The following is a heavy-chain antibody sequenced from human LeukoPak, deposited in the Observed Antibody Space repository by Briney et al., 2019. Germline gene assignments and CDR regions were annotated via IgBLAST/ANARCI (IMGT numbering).Heavy chain of an antibody. D-gene: IGHD6-13*01. CDR2: ISAYNGNT. CDR1: GYTFTSYG. Sequence: GASVKVSCKASGYTFTSYGISWVRQAPGQGLEWMGWISAYNGNTNYAQKLQGRVTMTTDTSTSTAYMELRSLRSDDTAVYYCARISGSIGAVGTISPFDYWGQGTLVTVSS. J-gene: IGHJ4*02. CDR3: ARISGSIGAVGTISPFDY. V-gene: IGHV1-18*01.